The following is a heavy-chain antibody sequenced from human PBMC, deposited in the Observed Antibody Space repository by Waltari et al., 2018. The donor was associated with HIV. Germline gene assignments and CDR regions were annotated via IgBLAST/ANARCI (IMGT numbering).Heavy chain of an antibody. CDR3: ARDYRSPSGSYYYYGMDV. D-gene: IGHD3-10*01. Sequence: QVQLQESGPGLLKPSQTLSLTCSVSGFSFSGRPSYWSCIRQFPGKGLEWIGYIYYSGSTSYNPSLESRVTISIDTSKNQLSLRLSSVTAADTAVYYCARDYRSPSGSYYYYGMDVWGQGTRVTVSS. CDR1: GFSFSGRPSY. V-gene: IGHV4-31*03. J-gene: IGHJ6*02. CDR2: IYYSGST.